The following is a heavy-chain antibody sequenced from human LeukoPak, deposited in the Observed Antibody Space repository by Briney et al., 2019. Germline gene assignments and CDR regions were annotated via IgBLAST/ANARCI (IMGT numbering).Heavy chain of an antibody. CDR1: GFTVSSNY. CDR2: IYSCGST. CDR3: ARVYYGDYGFDY. Sequence: PGGSLRLSCAASGFTVSSNYMSWVRQAPGKGLEWVSVIYSCGSTYYADSAKGRFTISRDNSKNTLYLQMNSLRAEDTAVYYCARVYYGDYGFDYWGQGTLVTVSS. V-gene: IGHV3-66*03. J-gene: IGHJ4*02. D-gene: IGHD4-17*01.